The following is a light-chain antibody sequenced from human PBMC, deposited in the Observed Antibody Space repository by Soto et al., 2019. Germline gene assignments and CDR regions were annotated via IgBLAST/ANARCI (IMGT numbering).Light chain of an antibody. J-gene: IGKJ4*01. CDR1: RSLDGNY. V-gene: IGKV3-20*01. Sequence: EIVLTQSPGTLSLSPVERATLSCVASRSLDGNYLAWYQQKPGQAPRLLIYGASSGATGIPDRFSGSGSGTDFTLTISRLEPEDFAVYYCQQYGSSPGLTFGGGTKVDI. CDR3: QQYGSSPGLT. CDR2: GAS.